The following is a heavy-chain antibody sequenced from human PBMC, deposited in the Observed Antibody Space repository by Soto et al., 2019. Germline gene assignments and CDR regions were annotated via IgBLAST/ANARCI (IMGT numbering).Heavy chain of an antibody. D-gene: IGHD4-17*01. CDR2: IKSKNNGGTI. J-gene: IGHJ4*02. Sequence: EVQLAESGGDLVKPGGSLRLSCAASGFTFNTAWMNWVRQTPGKGLEWVGRIKSKNNGGTIDYAAPVKGRFTIPRDNSKDPVYVEITSLKPAASAVYYWADALHDGGDYALAYGARGTLVAVS. V-gene: IGHV3-15*07. CDR1: GFTFNTAW. CDR3: ADALHDGGDYALAY.